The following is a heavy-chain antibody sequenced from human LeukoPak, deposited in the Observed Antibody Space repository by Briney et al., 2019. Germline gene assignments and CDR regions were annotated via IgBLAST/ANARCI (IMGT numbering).Heavy chain of an antibody. CDR3: ARDSTIGYSYGYYFDY. V-gene: IGHV3-53*01. Sequence: GGSLRLSCAASGFTVSSNYMSWVRQAPGKGLEWVSVIYSGGSTYYADSVKGRFTISRDNSKNTLYLQMNSLRAEDTAVYYCARDSTIGYSYGYYFDYWGQGTLVTVSS. D-gene: IGHD5-18*01. CDR1: GFTVSSNY. CDR2: IYSGGST. J-gene: IGHJ4*02.